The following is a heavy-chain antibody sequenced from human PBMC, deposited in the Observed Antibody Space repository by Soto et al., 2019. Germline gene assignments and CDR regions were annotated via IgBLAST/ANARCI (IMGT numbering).Heavy chain of an antibody. D-gene: IGHD2-8*02. CDR1: GGSIGSSNW. CDR2: INHSGST. V-gene: IGHV4-4*02. Sequence: SETLSLTCAVSGGSIGSSNWWSWVRQSPGKGLEWIGEINHSGSTNYSPSLKSRVTISVDTSKNQFSLKLTSVTAADTAVYYCARDKITGLFDYWGQGTLVTVSS. J-gene: IGHJ4*02. CDR3: ARDKITGLFDY.